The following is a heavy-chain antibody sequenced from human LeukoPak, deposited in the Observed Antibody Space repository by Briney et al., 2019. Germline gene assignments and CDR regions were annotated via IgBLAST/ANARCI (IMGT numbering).Heavy chain of an antibody. V-gene: IGHV1-69*06. D-gene: IGHD3-10*01. Sequence: GASVKVSCKASGGTFSSYAISWVRQAPGQGLEWMGGIIPIFGTANYAQKFQGRVTMTEDTSTDTAYMELSSLRSEDTAVYYCATDRGHYYGMDVWGQGTTVTVSS. J-gene: IGHJ6*02. CDR2: IIPIFGTA. CDR1: GGTFSSYA. CDR3: ATDRGHYYGMDV.